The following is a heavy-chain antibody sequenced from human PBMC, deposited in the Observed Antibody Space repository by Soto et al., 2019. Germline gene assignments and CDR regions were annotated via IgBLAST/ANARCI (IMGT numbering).Heavy chain of an antibody. V-gene: IGHV3-33*01. CDR2: IWYDGSNK. CDR1: GFTFSSYG. J-gene: IGHJ6*02. Sequence: QVQLVESGGGVVQPGRSLILSCAASGFTFSSYGMHWVRQAPGKGLEWVAVIWYDGSNKYYADSVKGRFTISRDNSKNTLYLQLNILRAEDTAVYYCARGPGYYDFWSGFNYYYGMDVWSQGTTVTVSS. CDR3: ARGPGYYDFWSGFNYYYGMDV. D-gene: IGHD3-3*01.